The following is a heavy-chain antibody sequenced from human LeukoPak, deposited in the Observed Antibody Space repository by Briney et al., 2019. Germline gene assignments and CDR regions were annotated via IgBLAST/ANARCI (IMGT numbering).Heavy chain of an antibody. CDR3: ARGDIVVVPAAYDAFDI. J-gene: IGHJ3*02. CDR1: GYTFTSYY. V-gene: IGHV1-46*01. CDR2: INPSGGST. Sequence: GASVKVSCKASGYTFTSYYMHWVRQATGQGLEWMGIINPSGGSTSYAQKFQGRVTITADESTSTAYMELSSLRSEDTAVYYCARGDIVVVPAAYDAFDIWGQGTMVTVSS. D-gene: IGHD2-2*01.